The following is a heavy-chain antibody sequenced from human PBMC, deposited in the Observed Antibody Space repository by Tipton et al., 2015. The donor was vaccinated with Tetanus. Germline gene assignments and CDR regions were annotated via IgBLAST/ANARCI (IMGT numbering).Heavy chain of an antibody. D-gene: IGHD4-17*01. Sequence: TLSLTCTVSGGSVSSGSYYWSWIRQPPGKGLEWIGYTYYSGSTYYNPSLKSRVTISVDTSKNQFSLKLSSVTAADTAVYYCARDTYYGDPLGYFDLWGRGTLVTVSS. V-gene: IGHV4-31*03. CDR1: GGSVSSGSYY. CDR2: TYYSGST. J-gene: IGHJ2*01. CDR3: ARDTYYGDPLGYFDL.